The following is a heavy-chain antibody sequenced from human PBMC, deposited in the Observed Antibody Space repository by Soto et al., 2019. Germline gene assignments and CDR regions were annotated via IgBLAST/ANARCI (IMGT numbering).Heavy chain of an antibody. D-gene: IGHD3-16*01. Sequence: QVQLVQSGAEVKKPGSSVRVSCKPSGGTLSSYTYNWVRQAPGQGLEWMGRIIPVLNITNYAQKFQGRVTIAADKSTSTAYVGGSSGGSDDSAIYYWGRGVGRRGGGKNYYFSYMDVWGKGTTVPVS. CDR1: GGTLSSYT. J-gene: IGHJ6*03. V-gene: IGHV1-69*02. CDR2: IIPVLNIT. CDR3: GRGVGRRGGGKNYYFSYMDV.